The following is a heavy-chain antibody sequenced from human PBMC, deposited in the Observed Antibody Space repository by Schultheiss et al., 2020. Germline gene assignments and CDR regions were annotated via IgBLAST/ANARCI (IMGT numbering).Heavy chain of an antibody. CDR2: IWYDGSNK. D-gene: IGHD3-22*01. CDR3: AREGYDYDSSGYYFDY. V-gene: IGHV3-33*01. CDR1: GFTFSSYG. Sequence: GGSLRLSCAASGFTFSSYGMHWVRQAPGKGLEWVAVIWYDGSNKYYADSVKGRFTISRDNSKNTLYLQMNSLRAEDTAVYYCAREGYDYDSSGYYFDYWGQGTLVTGSS. J-gene: IGHJ4*02.